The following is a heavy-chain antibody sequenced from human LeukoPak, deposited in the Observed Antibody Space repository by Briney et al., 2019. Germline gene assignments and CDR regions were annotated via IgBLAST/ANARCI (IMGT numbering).Heavy chain of an antibody. V-gene: IGHV1-8*01. D-gene: IGHD3-22*01. CDR3: AMYHYDSSGPCVGAFDI. CDR1: GYTFTSHD. CDR2: MNPNSGHT. Sequence: ASVKVSCKASGYTFTSHDVNWLRQATGQGLEWLGWMNPNSGHTGFAQKFQGRVTMTRDTSISTAYMELSSLRSEDTAMYYCAMYHYDSSGPCVGAFDIWGQGTMVTVSS. J-gene: IGHJ3*02.